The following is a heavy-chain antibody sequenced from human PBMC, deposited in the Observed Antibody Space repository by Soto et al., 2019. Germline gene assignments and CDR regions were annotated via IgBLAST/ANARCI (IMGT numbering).Heavy chain of an antibody. V-gene: IGHV5-51*01. CDR2: IYPGDSDT. D-gene: IGHD3-10*01. Sequence: EPLKISCNGSGYSFTSYWIGWVRQMPGKGLEWMGIIYPGDSDTRYSPSFQGQDPISADKSISTAYLQWSSLKASDTAMYYCARLRRTGPIHYRGQATLVTVSS. CDR1: GYSFTSYW. J-gene: IGHJ4*02. CDR3: ARLRRTGPIHY.